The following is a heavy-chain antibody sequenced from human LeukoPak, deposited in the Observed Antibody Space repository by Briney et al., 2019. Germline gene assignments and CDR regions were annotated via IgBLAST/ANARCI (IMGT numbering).Heavy chain of an antibody. V-gene: IGHV3-23*01. CDR3: AKAPGEYSST. Sequence: GGSLRLSCVASGFTFTNYAMSCFRQAPGKGREWVSTITGGGVDTYYADSVRGGFTISRDNSKDTLHLQMNSLRADDTAVYYCAKAPGEYSSTWGQGTMVTVSS. CDR1: GFTFTNYA. CDR2: ITGGGVDT. J-gene: IGHJ3*01. D-gene: IGHD5-18*01.